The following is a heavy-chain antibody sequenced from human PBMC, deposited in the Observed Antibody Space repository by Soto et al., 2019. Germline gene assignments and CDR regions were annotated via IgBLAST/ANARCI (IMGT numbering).Heavy chain of an antibody. J-gene: IGHJ3*02. Sequence: LRLSCAASGFTFSNYGMHWVRQAPGKGPEWVAVISYDGSNKYYADSVKGRFTISRDNSKNTLYLQMNSLRAEDTAVYYCAKDLGSGSYLFDAFDIWGQGTMVTV. D-gene: IGHD1-26*01. CDR1: GFTFSNYG. CDR3: AKDLGSGSYLFDAFDI. CDR2: ISYDGSNK. V-gene: IGHV3-30*18.